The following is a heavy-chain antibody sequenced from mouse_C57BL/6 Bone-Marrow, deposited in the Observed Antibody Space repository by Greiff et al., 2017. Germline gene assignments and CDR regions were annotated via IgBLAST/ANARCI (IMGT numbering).Heavy chain of an antibody. CDR1: GYTFTDHT. CDR2: IYPRDGST. J-gene: IGHJ4*01. D-gene: IGHD1-1*01. Sequence: QVQLQQSDAELVKPGASVKISCKVSGYTFTDHTIHWMKQRPEQGLEWIGYIYPRDGSTKYNEKFKGKDTLTADKSSSTAYMQLNSLTSEDSAVYFGARDYYGSSYVGGAMDYWGQGTSVTVSS. CDR3: ARDYYGSSYVGGAMDY. V-gene: IGHV1-78*01.